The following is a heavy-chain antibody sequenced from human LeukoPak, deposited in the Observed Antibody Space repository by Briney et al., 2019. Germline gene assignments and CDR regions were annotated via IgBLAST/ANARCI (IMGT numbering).Heavy chain of an antibody. J-gene: IGHJ5*02. D-gene: IGHD6-13*01. V-gene: IGHV1-69*13. CDR2: IIPIFGTA. Sequence: GASVKVSCKSSVGTFSSYAISWVRQAPGQGLEWMGGIIPIFGTANYAQKFQGRVTITADESTSTAYMELSSLRSEDTAVYYCARGHGSSWYGGLFDPWGQGTLVTVSS. CDR1: VGTFSSYA. CDR3: ARGHGSSWYGGLFDP.